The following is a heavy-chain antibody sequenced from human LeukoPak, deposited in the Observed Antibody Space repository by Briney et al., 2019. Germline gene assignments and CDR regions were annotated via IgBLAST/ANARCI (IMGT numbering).Heavy chain of an antibody. CDR2: IYYSGST. CDR1: GGSISSYY. D-gene: IGHD4-11*01. V-gene: IGHV4-59*01. J-gene: IGHJ4*02. Sequence: SETLSLTCTVSGGSISSYYWSWIRQPPGKGLEWIGYIYYSGSTNYNPSLKSRVTISVDTSKNQFSLKLSSVTAADTAVYYCARGATRDPSSFDYWGQGTLVTVSS. CDR3: ARGATRDPSSFDY.